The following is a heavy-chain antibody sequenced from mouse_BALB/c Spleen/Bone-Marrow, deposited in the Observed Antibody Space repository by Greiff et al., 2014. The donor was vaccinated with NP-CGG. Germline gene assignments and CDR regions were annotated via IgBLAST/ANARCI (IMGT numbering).Heavy chain of an antibody. V-gene: IGHV1S81*02. CDR3: TRWYYGNYFDY. D-gene: IGHD2-1*01. CDR1: GYTFTSYY. Sequence: QVQLQQSGAELVKPGASVKLSCKASGYTFTSYYMYWVKQRPGQGLEWIGEINPSNGGTNFNEKFKSKATLTVDESSSTAYMQLSSLTSEDSAVYYCTRWYYGNYFDYWGQGTTLTVSS. CDR2: INPSNGGT. J-gene: IGHJ2*01.